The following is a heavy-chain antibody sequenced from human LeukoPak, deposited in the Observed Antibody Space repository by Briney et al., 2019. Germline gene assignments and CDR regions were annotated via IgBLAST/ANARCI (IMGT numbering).Heavy chain of an antibody. V-gene: IGHV5-51*01. J-gene: IGHJ4*02. D-gene: IGHD5-24*01. CDR3: ARVEMATKPTYYFDY. CDR1: GYSFTSYW. CDR2: IYPGDSYT. Sequence: GESLKISCKGSGYSFTSYWIGWVRQIPGKGLEWMGIIYPGDSYTIYNPSFQGQVTISADKSIGTAYLQWSSLKASDTAIYYCARVEMATKPTYYFDYWGQGTLVTVSS.